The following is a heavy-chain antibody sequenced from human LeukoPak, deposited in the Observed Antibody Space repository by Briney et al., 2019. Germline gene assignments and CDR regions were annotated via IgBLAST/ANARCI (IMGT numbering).Heavy chain of an antibody. CDR2: IRYDGSNK. Sequence: GRSLRLSCAASGFTFSSYAMHWVRQAPGKGLEWVAFIRYDGSNKYYADSVKGRFTISRDNSKNTLYLQMNSLGAEDTAVYYCANLEDSSSSAPVAFDIWGQGTMVTVSS. CDR3: ANLEDSSSSAPVAFDI. V-gene: IGHV3-30*04. D-gene: IGHD6-6*01. J-gene: IGHJ3*02. CDR1: GFTFSSYA.